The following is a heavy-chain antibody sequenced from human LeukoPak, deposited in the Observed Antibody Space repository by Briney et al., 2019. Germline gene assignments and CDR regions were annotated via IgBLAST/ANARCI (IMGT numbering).Heavy chain of an antibody. CDR2: INTKSGGT. CDR1: GYTFTGYY. D-gene: IGHD5-24*01. Sequence: ASVKVSCKASGYTFTGYYIHWVRQAPGQGLEWMGCINTKSGGTNYAQKFLGMVTMTRDTSISTAYMELSRPRSDDTAVYYCARSEATGHNGHWGQGTLVTVSS. V-gene: IGHV1-2*02. CDR3: ARSEATGHNGH. J-gene: IGHJ4*02.